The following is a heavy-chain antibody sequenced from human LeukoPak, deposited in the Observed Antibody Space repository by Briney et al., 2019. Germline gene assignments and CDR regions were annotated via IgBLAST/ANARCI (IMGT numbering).Heavy chain of an antibody. V-gene: IGHV4-34*01. CDR3: ARGPVVPAADYYCYYGMDV. D-gene: IGHD2-2*01. Sequence: SETLSLTCAVYGGSFSGYYWSWIRQPPGKGLEWIGEINHSGSTNYNPSLKSRVTISVDTSKNQFSLKLSSVTAADTAVYYCARGPVVPAADYYCYYGMDVWGQGTTVTVSS. CDR2: INHSGST. J-gene: IGHJ6*02. CDR1: GGSFSGYY.